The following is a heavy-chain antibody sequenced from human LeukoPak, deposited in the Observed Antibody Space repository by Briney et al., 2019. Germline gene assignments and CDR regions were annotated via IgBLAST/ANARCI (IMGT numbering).Heavy chain of an antibody. CDR2: ISASGGST. J-gene: IGHJ4*02. CDR3: AKDQLGDFDY. CDR1: GFTFSIYA. D-gene: IGHD3-16*01. V-gene: IGHV3-23*01. Sequence: GGSLRLSCAASGFTFSIYAMYWVRQAPGKGPEWVSAISASGGSTYYADSVKGRFTISRDNSKNTLYLQMNSLRAEDTAVYYCAKDQLGDFDYWGQGTLVTVSS.